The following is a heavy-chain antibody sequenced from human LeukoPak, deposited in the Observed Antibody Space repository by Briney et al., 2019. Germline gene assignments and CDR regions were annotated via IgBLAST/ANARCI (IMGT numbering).Heavy chain of an antibody. CDR1: GFTVSSNY. Sequence: GGSLRLSCAASGFTVSSNYMSWVRQAPGKGLEWVSVIYSGGSTYYADSVKGRFTISRDNSKNTLYLQMNSLRAEDTAVYYCARVYYDSSGYYYYFDYWGQGTLVAVSS. J-gene: IGHJ4*02. CDR3: ARVYYDSSGYYYYFDY. CDR2: IYSGGST. V-gene: IGHV3-53*01. D-gene: IGHD3-22*01.